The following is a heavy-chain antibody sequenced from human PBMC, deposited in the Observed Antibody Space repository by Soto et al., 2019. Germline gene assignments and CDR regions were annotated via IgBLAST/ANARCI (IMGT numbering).Heavy chain of an antibody. CDR3: ATPRPGSHGYGY. V-gene: IGHV3-15*01. J-gene: IGHJ4*02. CDR1: GITLSNAW. CDR2: IKSKADGSTT. Sequence: EVQLVESGGGLVKPGGSLRRSCATSGITLSNAWMTWGPQASGKGLEWVGRIKSKADGSTTEYGSPVKDRFIISRDDSENTLDLQMHSLKTEDTAVYYCATPRPGSHGYGYWGQGTLVTVSS. D-gene: IGHD3-16*01.